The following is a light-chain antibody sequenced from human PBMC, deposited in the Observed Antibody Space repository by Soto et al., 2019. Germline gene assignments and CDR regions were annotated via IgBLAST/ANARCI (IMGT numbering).Light chain of an antibody. CDR3: QQRSDWPPT. CDR2: GAS. V-gene: IGKV3-15*01. CDR1: QSVSSN. Sequence: EIVITQSPATLSVSHGERGTLSCRASQSVSSNLAWYQQKPGQAPRLLIYGASTRATGIPARFSGSGSGTEFTLTISSLETEDFAVYYCQQRSDWPPTFGQGTKVDI. J-gene: IGKJ1*01.